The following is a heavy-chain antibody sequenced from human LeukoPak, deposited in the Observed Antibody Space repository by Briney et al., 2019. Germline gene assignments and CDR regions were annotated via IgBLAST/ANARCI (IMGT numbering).Heavy chain of an antibody. D-gene: IGHD3-16*01. CDR2: IERTNGGT. CDR1: GNTLSDYY. V-gene: IGHV1-2*02. Sequence: GAVKDSCEASGNTLSDYYMHWGRPAPGQGLEWIGWIERTNGGTNNAREDQGRVSMTRDTSINTAYMEPSGLTSHDTVVYYWAYGQPATPTSLEYWGQETLVTVSS. CDR3: AYGQPATPTSLEY. J-gene: IGHJ4*02.